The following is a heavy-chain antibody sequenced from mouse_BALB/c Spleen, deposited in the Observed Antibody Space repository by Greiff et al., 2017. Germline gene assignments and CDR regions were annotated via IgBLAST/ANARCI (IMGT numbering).Heavy chain of an antibody. CDR2: ISYDGSN. CDR1: GYSITSGYY. Sequence: EVKLMESGPGLVKPSQSLSLTCSVTGYSITSGYYWNWIRQFPGNKLEWMGYISYDGSNNYNPSLKNRISITRDTSKNQFFLKLNSVTTEDTATYYCARGLFHFDYWGQGTTLTVSS. CDR3: ARGLFHFDY. V-gene: IGHV3-6*02. D-gene: IGHD6-5*01. J-gene: IGHJ2*01.